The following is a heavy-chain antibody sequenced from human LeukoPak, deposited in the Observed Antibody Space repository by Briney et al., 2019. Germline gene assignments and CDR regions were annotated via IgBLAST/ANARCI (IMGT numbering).Heavy chain of an antibody. V-gene: IGHV1-69*13. CDR2: IIPIFGTA. J-gene: IGHJ6*03. Sequence: SVKVSCKASGYTFTSYGISWVRQAPGQGLEWMGGIIPIFGTANYAQKFQGRVTITADESTSTAYMELGSLRSEDTAVYYCARGSYSSSSTLHYHYYMDVWGKGTTVTVSS. CDR1: GYTFTSYG. D-gene: IGHD6-6*01. CDR3: ARGSYSSSSTLHYHYYMDV.